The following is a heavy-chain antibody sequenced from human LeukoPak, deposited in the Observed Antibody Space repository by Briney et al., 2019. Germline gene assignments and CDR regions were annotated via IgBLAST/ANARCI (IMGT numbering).Heavy chain of an antibody. CDR3: ARVPSDYSDNALDI. V-gene: IGHV1-2*02. Sequence: ASVTVSCKASGYTFTGYYMHWVRQAPGQGLEWMGWINPNSGGTNYAQKFQGRVTMTRDTSTSTAYMELSSLRSDDTAVYYCARVPSDYSDNALDIWGQGTLVTVSS. D-gene: IGHD3-22*01. J-gene: IGHJ3*02. CDR1: GYTFTGYY. CDR2: INPNSGGT.